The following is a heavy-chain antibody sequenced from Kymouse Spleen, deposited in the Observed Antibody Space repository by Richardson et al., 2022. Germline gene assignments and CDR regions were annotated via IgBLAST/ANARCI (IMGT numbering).Heavy chain of an antibody. D-gene: IGHD3-10*01. CDR2: IKSKTDGGTT. Sequence: EVQLVESGGGLVKPGGSLRLSCAASGFTFSNAWMSWVRQAPGKGLEWVGRIKSKTDGGTTDYAAPVKGRFTISRDDSKNTLYLQMNSLKTEDTAVYYCTTDRRVRGVFDYWGQGTLVTVSS. J-gene: IGHJ4*02. CDR1: GFTFSNAW. CDR3: TTDRRVRGVFDY. V-gene: IGHV3-15*01.